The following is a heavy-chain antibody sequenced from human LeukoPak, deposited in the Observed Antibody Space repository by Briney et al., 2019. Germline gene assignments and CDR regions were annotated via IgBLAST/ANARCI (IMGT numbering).Heavy chain of an antibody. CDR1: GFTFSSYA. Sequence: GGSLRLSCAASGFTFSSYAMSWVRQAPGKGLEWVSVISNSDGSTDYADSVKGRFTISRDNSKNTLYLQLNSLRAEDTAVYYCARGYFAVGAFDIWGQGTMVTVSS. V-gene: IGHV3-23*01. D-gene: IGHD3-3*01. CDR3: ARGYFAVGAFDI. CDR2: ISNSDGST. J-gene: IGHJ3*02.